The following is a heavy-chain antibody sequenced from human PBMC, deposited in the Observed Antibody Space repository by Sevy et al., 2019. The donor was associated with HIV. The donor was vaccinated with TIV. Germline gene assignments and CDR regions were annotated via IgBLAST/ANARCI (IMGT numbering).Heavy chain of an antibody. V-gene: IGHV3-30-3*01. J-gene: IGHJ4*02. CDR1: GFTFSSYA. CDR3: ARDEYYDSSEQLIDY. CDR2: ISYDGSNK. D-gene: IGHD3-22*01. Sequence: GGSLRLSCAASGFTFSSYAMHWVRQAPGKGLEWVAVISYDGSNKYYADSVKGRFTISRDNSKNTRYLQMNSLRAEDTAVYYCARDEYYDSSEQLIDYWGQGTLVTVSS.